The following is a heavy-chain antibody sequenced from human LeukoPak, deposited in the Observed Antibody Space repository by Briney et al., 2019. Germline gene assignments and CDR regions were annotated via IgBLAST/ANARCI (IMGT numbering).Heavy chain of an antibody. CDR1: GYAFTGYD. J-gene: IGHJ5*02. Sequence: ASVNVSCKASGYAFTGYDINWVRQATGHGLEWMGWLNPNSGNTGYAQKFQGRVTITTDTSITTDYMELSSLRSEDTAVYYCARGGRGVVPAAPYFSWFDPWGQGTLVTVSS. CDR2: LNPNSGNT. V-gene: IGHV1-8*03. CDR3: ARGGRGVVPAAPYFSWFDP. D-gene: IGHD2-2*01.